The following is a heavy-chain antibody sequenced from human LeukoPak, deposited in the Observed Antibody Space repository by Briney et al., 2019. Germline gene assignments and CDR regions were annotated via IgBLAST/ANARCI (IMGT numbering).Heavy chain of an antibody. Sequence: SVKVSCKVSGYTFTDYYMHWVQQAPGKGLEWMGGIIPIFGTANYAQKFQGRVTITADESTSTAYMELSSLRSEDTAVYYCARELSGYESRVGYYYMDVWGKGTTVTVSS. J-gene: IGHJ6*03. CDR3: ARELSGYESRVGYYYMDV. V-gene: IGHV1-69*13. D-gene: IGHD5-12*01. CDR1: GYTFTDYY. CDR2: IIPIFGTA.